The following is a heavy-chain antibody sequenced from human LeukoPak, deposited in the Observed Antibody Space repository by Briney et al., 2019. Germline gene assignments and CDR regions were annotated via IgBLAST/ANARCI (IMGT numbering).Heavy chain of an antibody. CDR2: IYYSGRT. CDR3: ARGGVTMVQFQH. D-gene: IGHD3-10*01. CDR1: GGSISSSSYY. Sequence: SETLSLTCTVSGGSISSSSYYWGWIRQPPGKGLEWIGSIYYSGRTYYNPSLKCRVTISVDMSNNQFSLKLSSVTAADTAVYYCARGGVTMVQFQHWGQGTLVTVSS. J-gene: IGHJ1*01. V-gene: IGHV4-39*07.